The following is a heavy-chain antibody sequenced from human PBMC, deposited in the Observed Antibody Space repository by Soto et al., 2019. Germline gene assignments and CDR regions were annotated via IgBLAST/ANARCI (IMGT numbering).Heavy chain of an antibody. CDR2: ISHSGST. V-gene: IGHV4-4*02. CDR3: ARRTADRHF. J-gene: IGHJ4*02. D-gene: IGHD6-6*01. Sequence: SETLSLTCAVSGGSITSSEWWSWVRQPPGKGLEWIGEISHSGSTNCNSSLKSRVTISLDKSKNQFSLKLNSVTAADTAVYYCARRTADRHFWGQGILVTVSS. CDR1: GGSITSSEW.